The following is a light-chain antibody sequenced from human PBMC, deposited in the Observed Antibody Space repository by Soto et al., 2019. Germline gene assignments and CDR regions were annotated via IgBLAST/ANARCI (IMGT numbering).Light chain of an antibody. V-gene: IGKV1-39*01. Sequence: DIQMTQSPSSLSASVGDRVTITCRASQRISSYLNWYQQKPGKAPKFLIYSTSSLHSGVPSRFSGSVSGTDFALTISSLQPEDFATYYCQQNYTTPRTFGPGTKVEIK. CDR1: QRISSY. CDR2: STS. J-gene: IGKJ1*01. CDR3: QQNYTTPRT.